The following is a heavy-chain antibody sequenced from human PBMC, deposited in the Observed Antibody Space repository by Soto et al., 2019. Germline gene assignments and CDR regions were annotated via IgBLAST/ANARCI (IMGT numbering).Heavy chain of an antibody. J-gene: IGHJ3*02. CDR2: IYNSGNT. D-gene: IGHD2-21*02. CDR1: GGSIGSGGYY. Sequence: QVQLQESGPGLVKPSQTLSLTCTVSGGSIGSGGYYWSWIRQHPGKGLEWIGYIYNSGNTYYNLSLKSRLRISGDTSKNHFSLKLSSVTAADTAVYYCARVSYCGGDCFSGATNSFDIWGQGTMVTVSS. CDR3: ARVSYCGGDCFSGATNSFDI. V-gene: IGHV4-31*03.